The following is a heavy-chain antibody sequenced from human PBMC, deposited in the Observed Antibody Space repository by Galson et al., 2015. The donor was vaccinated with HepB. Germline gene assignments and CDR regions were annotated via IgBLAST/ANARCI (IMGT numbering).Heavy chain of an antibody. J-gene: IGHJ4*02. CDR1: GFTFSSYA. CDR3: AFLNWNDRPGDY. Sequence: SLRLSCAASGFTFSSYAMSWVRQAPGKGLEWVSAISGSGGSTYYADSVKGRFTISRDNSKNTLYLQMNSLRAEDTAVYYCAFLNWNDRPGDYWGQGTLVTVSS. V-gene: IGHV3-23*01. CDR2: ISGSGGST. D-gene: IGHD1-1*01.